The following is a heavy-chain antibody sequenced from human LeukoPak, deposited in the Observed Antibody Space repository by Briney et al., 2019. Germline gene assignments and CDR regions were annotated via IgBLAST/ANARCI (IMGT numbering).Heavy chain of an antibody. CDR1: GYIFTHYW. J-gene: IGHJ4*02. D-gene: IGHD3-10*01. Sequence: AGEFLKISCQVSGYIFTHYWIGWVRQMPRKGLESMGIIYPADSDTTYSPSFQGQVTISADKSISTVYLQWSSLKASDTAMYYCARQSRDGSKTRGYYFDYWGQGTPVTVSS. CDR2: IYPADSDT. CDR3: ARQSRDGSKTRGYYFDY. V-gene: IGHV5-51*01.